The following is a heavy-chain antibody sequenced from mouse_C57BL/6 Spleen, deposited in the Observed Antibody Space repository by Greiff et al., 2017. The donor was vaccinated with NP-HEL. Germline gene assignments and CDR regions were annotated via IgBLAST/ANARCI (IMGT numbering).Heavy chain of an antibody. CDR1: GYTFTSYW. Sequence: DVQLQESGTVLARPGASVKMSCKTSGYTFTSYWMHWVKQRPGQGLEWIGAIYPGNSDTSYNQKFKGKAKLTAVTSASTAYMELSSLTNEDSAVYYCTRGSYYSNYLYYFDYWGQGTTLTVSS. J-gene: IGHJ2*01. D-gene: IGHD2-5*01. V-gene: IGHV1-5*01. CDR3: TRGSYYSNYLYYFDY. CDR2: IYPGNSDT.